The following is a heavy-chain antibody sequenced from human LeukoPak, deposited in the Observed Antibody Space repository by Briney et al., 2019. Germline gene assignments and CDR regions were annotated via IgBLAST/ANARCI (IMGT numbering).Heavy chain of an antibody. D-gene: IGHD1-14*01. CDR3: ARRFNWFDP. CDR2: ISAYNGNT. V-gene: IGHV1-18*04. Sequence: GASVKVSCKASGYTFTSYYMHWVRQAPGQGLEWMGWISAYNGNTNYAQKLQGRVTMTTDTSTSTAYVELRSLRSDDTAVYYCARRFNWFDPWGQGTLVTVSS. J-gene: IGHJ5*02. CDR1: GYTFTSYY.